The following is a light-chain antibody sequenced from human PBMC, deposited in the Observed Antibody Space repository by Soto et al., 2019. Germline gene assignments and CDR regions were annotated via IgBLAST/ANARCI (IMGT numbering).Light chain of an antibody. CDR2: DAA. CDR1: QDISNY. V-gene: IGKV1-33*01. Sequence: DIQMTQSPSALSASVGDRITITCQASQDISNYLNLYQQKPGKAPYLLIYDAAKLETGVPSRFSGSGSGTDFSFTISSLQPEDIATYYCQQYDHLPLTFGGGTKLEIK. CDR3: QQYDHLPLT. J-gene: IGKJ4*01.